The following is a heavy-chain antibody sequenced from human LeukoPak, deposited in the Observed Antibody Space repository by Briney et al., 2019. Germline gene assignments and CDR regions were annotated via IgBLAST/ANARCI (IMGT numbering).Heavy chain of an antibody. CDR3: AKDMSGGSSSPFDY. J-gene: IGHJ4*02. Sequence: GGSLRLSCAASGFTFSSYAMSWVRQAPGKGLEWVSAISGSGGSTYYADSVKGRFTISRDNSKKTLYLQMKSLRAEDTAVYYCAKDMSGGSSSPFDYWGQGTLVTVSS. CDR2: ISGSGGST. V-gene: IGHV3-23*01. CDR1: GFTFSSYA. D-gene: IGHD6-6*01.